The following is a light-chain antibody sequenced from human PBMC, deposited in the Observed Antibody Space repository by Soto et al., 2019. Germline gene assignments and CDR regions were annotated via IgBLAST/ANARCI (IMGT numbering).Light chain of an antibody. CDR1: QSIAGY. Sequence: EIVLTQSPATLSLSPGERATLSCRASQSIAGYLAWYQQKPGQAPRLLIYDASNRATGVPARFSGSGSGTDFTQTISSLEPEDFAVYYCQQRSNWLLTFGGGTKVEIK. J-gene: IGKJ4*01. CDR2: DAS. V-gene: IGKV3-11*01. CDR3: QQRSNWLLT.